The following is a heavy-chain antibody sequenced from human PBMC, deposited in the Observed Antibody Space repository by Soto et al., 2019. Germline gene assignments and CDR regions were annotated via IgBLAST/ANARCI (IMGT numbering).Heavy chain of an antibody. V-gene: IGHV3-33*01. J-gene: IGHJ4*02. CDR1: GFTFSSYG. CDR3: ARDRNDPPKYYFDY. D-gene: IGHD3-16*01. CDR2: IWYDGSNK. Sequence: GGSLRLSCAASGFTFSSYGMHLVRQAPGKGLEWVAVIWYDGSNKYYADSVKGRFTISRDNSKNTLYLQMNSLRAEDTAVYYCARDRNDPPKYYFDYWGQGTLVTVSS.